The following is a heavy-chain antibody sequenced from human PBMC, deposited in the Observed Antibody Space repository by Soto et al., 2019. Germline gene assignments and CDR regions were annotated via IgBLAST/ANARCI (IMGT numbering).Heavy chain of an antibody. J-gene: IGHJ4*02. CDR2: IDTYSGNT. D-gene: IGHD1-7*01. Sequence: QVQLVQSGAEVKKPGASVKVSCKASGYTFSKYGINWVRQAPGQGLEWMGWIDTYSGNTDLAQKFQGRVTMSTDTSTGTAYMELRSLRSGDTAVYYCARDMRPNKWNYVFDYWGQGTLVTVSS. CDR3: ARDMRPNKWNYVFDY. V-gene: IGHV1-18*04. CDR1: GYTFSKYG.